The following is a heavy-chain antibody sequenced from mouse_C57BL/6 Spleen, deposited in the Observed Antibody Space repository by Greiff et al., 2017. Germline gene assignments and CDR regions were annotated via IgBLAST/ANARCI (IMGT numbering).Heavy chain of an antibody. CDR3: ARGGAAMDY. V-gene: IGHV1-61*01. CDR1: GYTFTSYW. J-gene: IGHJ4*01. Sequence: QVQLQQPGAELVRPGSSVKLSCKASGYTFTSYWMDWVKQRPGQGLEWIGNIYPSDSETHYNQKFKDKATLTVDKSSRTAYMQLSSLTSEDSSVYSCARGGAAMDYWGQGTSVTVSS. CDR2: IYPSDSET.